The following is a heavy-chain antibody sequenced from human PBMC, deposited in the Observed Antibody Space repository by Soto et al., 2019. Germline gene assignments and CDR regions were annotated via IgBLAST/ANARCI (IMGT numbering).Heavy chain of an antibody. J-gene: IGHJ6*02. D-gene: IGHD1-1*01. V-gene: IGHV4-30-4*01. CDR2: IFYSGTT. Sequence: SETLSLTCXVSGDSISSADYYWSWIRQTPGKGLEWIGHIFYSGTTYYNPSLKSRLTISVDTSKNHFSLRLTSVTAADTAVYYCARDLWVEPELYYYGMDVWGQGTTVTVSS. CDR1: GDSISSADYY. CDR3: ARDLWVEPELYYYGMDV.